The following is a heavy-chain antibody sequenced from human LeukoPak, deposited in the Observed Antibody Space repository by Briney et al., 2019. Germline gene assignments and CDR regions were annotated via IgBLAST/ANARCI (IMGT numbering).Heavy chain of an antibody. Sequence: GGSLRLSCAASGFTFTNAWMSWVRQAPGKGLEWVALIWYDGSNKYYADSVKGRFTISRDNSKNTLYLQMNSLRAEDTAIYYCARDPGGSGYSFDSWGQGTLVTVSS. CDR2: IWYDGSNK. V-gene: IGHV3-33*08. CDR3: ARDPGGSGYSFDS. CDR1: GFTFTNAW. D-gene: IGHD6-19*01. J-gene: IGHJ4*02.